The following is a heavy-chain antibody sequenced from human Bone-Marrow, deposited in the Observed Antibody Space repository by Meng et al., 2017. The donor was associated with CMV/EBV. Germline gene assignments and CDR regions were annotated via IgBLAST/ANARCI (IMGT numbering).Heavy chain of an antibody. Sequence: GESLKISCTVSGFTFGDYAMSWVRQAPGKGLEWVGFIRSKAYGGTTEYAASVKGRFTISRDDSKSIAYLQMNSLKTEDTAVYYCSVVYCSGGSCYFFDYWGQGKLVTVSS. V-gene: IGHV3-49*04. J-gene: IGHJ4*02. D-gene: IGHD2-15*01. CDR2: IRSKAYGGTT. CDR1: GFTFGDYA. CDR3: SVVYCSGGSCYFFDY.